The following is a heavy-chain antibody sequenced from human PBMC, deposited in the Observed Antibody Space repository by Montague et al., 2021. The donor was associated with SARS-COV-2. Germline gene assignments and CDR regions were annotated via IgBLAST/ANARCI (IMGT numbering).Heavy chain of an antibody. CDR2: ISGGNT. D-gene: IGHD5-24*01. CDR3: ARVWRGIDGSRDY. Sequence: SLRLSCAASGFTFGNYPMTWVRQAPGKGLEWVSGISGGNTYYADSVTGRFTISRDNSKNTLYLQMNSLRAEDTAVYYCARVWRGIDGSRDYWGQGTLVIVSS. J-gene: IGHJ4*02. CDR1: GFTFGNYP. V-gene: IGHV3-23*01.